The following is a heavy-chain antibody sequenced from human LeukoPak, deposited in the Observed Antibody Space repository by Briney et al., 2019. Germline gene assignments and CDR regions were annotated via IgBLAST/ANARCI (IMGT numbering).Heavy chain of an antibody. J-gene: IGHJ6*03. Sequence: PSETLSLTCTVSGGSFSGYYWSWIRQPPGKGLEWIGYIYYSGSTNYNPSLKSRVTISVDTSKNQFSLKLSSVTAADTAVYYCARGAGGGTYRKYYCYYMDVWGKGTTVSVSS. CDR3: ARGAGGGTYRKYYCYYMDV. D-gene: IGHD2-15*01. CDR2: IYYSGST. CDR1: GGSFSGYY. V-gene: IGHV4-59*01.